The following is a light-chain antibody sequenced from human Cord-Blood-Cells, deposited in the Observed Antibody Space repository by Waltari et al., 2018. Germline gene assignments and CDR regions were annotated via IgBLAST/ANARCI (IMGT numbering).Light chain of an antibody. CDR2: WAC. J-gene: IGKJ4*01. Sequence: DIVMTQSPDSLAVSLGERATINCKSSQSVLYSSNNKNDLACYQQKPGQPPKLPIYWACTRDSGVPDRFSGSGSGTDFTLTISSLQAEDVAVYYCQQYYSAPLTFGGGTKVEIK. CDR3: QQYYSAPLT. V-gene: IGKV4-1*01. CDR1: QSVLYSSNNKND.